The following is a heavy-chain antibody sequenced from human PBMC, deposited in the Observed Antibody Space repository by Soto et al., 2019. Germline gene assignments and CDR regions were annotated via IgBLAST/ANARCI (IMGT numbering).Heavy chain of an antibody. J-gene: IGHJ6*02. V-gene: IGHV3-30*03. CDR3: ATGARGLGYGMDV. CDR1: GFTFSNYG. D-gene: IGHD3-16*01. Sequence: QVQLVESGGGVVQPGRSLRLSCAASGFTFSNYGIYWVRQAPGKGLEWGAVISYDGSNKYYADSVKGRFTISRDNSKNTLYLQMNSLRAEDTAVYYCATGARGLGYGMDVWGQGTTVTVSS. CDR2: ISYDGSNK.